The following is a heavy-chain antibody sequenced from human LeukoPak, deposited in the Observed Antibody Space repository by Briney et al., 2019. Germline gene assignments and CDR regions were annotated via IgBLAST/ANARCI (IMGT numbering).Heavy chain of an antibody. Sequence: GGSLRLSCSASGFSFSDFYMSWSRLSPEKGLEWIAYITSSGTTTEYADSVKGRFTISRVNAKNSLYLQMNSLRPEDTAIYYCGRDPDYGDPYWGQGTLVTVSS. CDR2: ITSSGTTT. V-gene: IGHV3-11*01. CDR3: GRDPDYGDPY. CDR1: GFSFSDFY. D-gene: IGHD4/OR15-4a*01. J-gene: IGHJ4*02.